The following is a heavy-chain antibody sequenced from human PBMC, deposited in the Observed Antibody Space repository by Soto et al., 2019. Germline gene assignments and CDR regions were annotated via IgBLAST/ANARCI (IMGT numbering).Heavy chain of an antibody. Sequence: QVQLQESGPGLVKPSETLSLTCTVSGGSISGYYWSWIRQPPGKGLEWIGYMYNTGSTVYNPSFKSRVTISVDMSKSQFSLRLNSVTAADTAVYYCARDLWGYCGTDCYPLDVWGQGTTVTVSS. V-gene: IGHV4-59*01. D-gene: IGHD2-21*02. CDR2: MYNTGST. CDR3: ARDLWGYCGTDCYPLDV. J-gene: IGHJ6*02. CDR1: GGSISGYY.